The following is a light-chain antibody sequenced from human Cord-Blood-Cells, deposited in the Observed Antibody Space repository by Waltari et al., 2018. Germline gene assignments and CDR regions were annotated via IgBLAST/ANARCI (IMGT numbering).Light chain of an antibody. V-gene: IGKV4-1*01. CDR2: WAS. CDR3: QQYYSTPPT. Sequence: DIVMTQSPASMAVSLGARATIHCTSIPSVLYSSNNKNYLAWYQQKPGQPPKLLIYWASTRESGVPDRFSGSGSGTDFTLTISSLQAEDVAVYYCQQYYSTPPTFGQGTKVEIK. J-gene: IGKJ1*01. CDR1: PSVLYSSNNKNY.